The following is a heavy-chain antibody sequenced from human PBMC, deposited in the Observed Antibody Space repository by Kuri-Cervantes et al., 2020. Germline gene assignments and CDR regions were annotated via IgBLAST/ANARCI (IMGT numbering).Heavy chain of an antibody. J-gene: IGHJ6*02. Sequence: GGSLRLSFAAPGLTFSNYAMMWVRQAPGKGLEWVAVISYDGSNKYYADSVKGRFTISRDNSKNTLYLQMNSLRAEDTAVYYCAKVTDYYGSGRMDVWGQGTTVTVSS. D-gene: IGHD3-10*01. CDR3: AKVTDYYGSGRMDV. V-gene: IGHV3-30*07. CDR1: GLTFSNYA. CDR2: ISYDGSNK.